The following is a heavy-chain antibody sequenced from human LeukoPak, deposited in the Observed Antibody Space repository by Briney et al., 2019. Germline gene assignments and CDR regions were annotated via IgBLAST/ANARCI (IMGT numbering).Heavy chain of an antibody. V-gene: IGHV3-21*01. D-gene: IGHD3-3*01. Sequence: PGGSLRLSCAASGFTFSSYSMNWVRQAPGKGLEWVSSISSSSSYIYYADSVKGRFTISRDNSKSTLYLQMNSLRAEDTAVYYCARPLYYDFWSGYDLDCWGQGTLVTVSS. J-gene: IGHJ4*02. CDR2: ISSSSSYI. CDR1: GFTFSSYS. CDR3: ARPLYYDFWSGYDLDC.